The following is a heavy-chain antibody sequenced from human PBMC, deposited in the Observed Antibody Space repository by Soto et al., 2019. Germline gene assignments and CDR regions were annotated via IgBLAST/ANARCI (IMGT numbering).Heavy chain of an antibody. CDR2: IIPFPAVT. V-gene: IGHV1-69*02. CDR1: GGTFSSYT. J-gene: IGHJ3*02. D-gene: IGHD4-4*01. Sequence: QVRLVQSGAEVKKPGSSVKVSCKASGGTFSSYTISWVRQAPGQGLEWMGRIIPFPAVTNFGQKVQGRLTITADKSTATAYMELSSLRSEDTAVYYCATWTTMMAGLHEALDIWGQGTLVTVSS. CDR3: ATWTTMMAGLHEALDI.